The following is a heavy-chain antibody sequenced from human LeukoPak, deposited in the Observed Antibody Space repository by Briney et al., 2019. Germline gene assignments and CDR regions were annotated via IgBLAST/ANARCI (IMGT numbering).Heavy chain of an antibody. CDR1: GFTFNSYA. D-gene: IGHD4-17*01. V-gene: IGHV3-23*01. Sequence: GGSLRLSCAASGFTFNSYAMSWVRQAPGKGLEWVSVVSGSGATTFYADSVKGRFTISRDSSKSTLYLQMNSLRAEDTAVYYCAKDYFGDYAFDYWGQGTLVTVSS. CDR2: VSGSGATT. CDR3: AKDYFGDYAFDY. J-gene: IGHJ4*02.